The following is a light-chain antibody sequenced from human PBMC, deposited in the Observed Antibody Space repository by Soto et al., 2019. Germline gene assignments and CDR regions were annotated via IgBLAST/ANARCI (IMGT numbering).Light chain of an antibody. CDR2: GAS. Sequence: IVLTQSPGTLSLSPGERATLSCRASQSVSSSYLAWYQQKPGQAPRLLIYGASSRATGIPDRFSGSGSGTDFTLTITRLEPEDFAVYYCQQYSSSRTFGHGAKVDIK. J-gene: IGKJ1*01. V-gene: IGKV3-20*01. CDR1: QSVSSSY. CDR3: QQYSSSRT.